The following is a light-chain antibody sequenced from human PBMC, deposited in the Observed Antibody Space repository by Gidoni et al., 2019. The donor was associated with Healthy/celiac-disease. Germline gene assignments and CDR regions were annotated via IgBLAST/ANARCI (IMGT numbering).Light chain of an antibody. CDR2: KAS. CDR3: QQYNRYSPLT. Sequence: DIQMTQSTSTLSASVGDRVTITCRVSQSISSWLAWYQQKPGEAPKLLIYKASSLESGVPSRFSGSGSGTAFSLPISSLLPDDFATYYCQQYNRYSPLTFGGXTKVEIK. V-gene: IGKV1-5*03. J-gene: IGKJ4*01. CDR1: QSISSW.